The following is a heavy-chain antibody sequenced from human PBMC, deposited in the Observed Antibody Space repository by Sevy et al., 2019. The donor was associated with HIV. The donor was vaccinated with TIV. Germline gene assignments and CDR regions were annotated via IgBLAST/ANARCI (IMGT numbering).Heavy chain of an antibody. Sequence: GGSLRLSCAASGFTFSSYGMHWVRQAPGKGLEWVAVISCDGSNKYYADSVKGRFTISRDNSKNTLYLQMNSLRAEDTAVYYCANLYYDFWSGREGDAFDIWGQGTMVTVSS. V-gene: IGHV3-30*18. D-gene: IGHD3-3*01. CDR1: GFTFSSYG. CDR2: ISCDGSNK. CDR3: ANLYYDFWSGREGDAFDI. J-gene: IGHJ3*02.